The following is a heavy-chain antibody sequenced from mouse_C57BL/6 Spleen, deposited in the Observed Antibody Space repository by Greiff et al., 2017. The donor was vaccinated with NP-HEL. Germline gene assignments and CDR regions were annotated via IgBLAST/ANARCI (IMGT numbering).Heavy chain of an antibody. Sequence: VQLQQPGAELVKPGASVKMSCKASGYTFTSYWITWVKQRPGQGLAWIGDIYPGSGSTNYNEKFKSKATLTVDTSSSTAYMQISSLTSADSAVYYCARKGYGNYFDYWGQGTTLTVSS. J-gene: IGHJ2*01. CDR2: IYPGSGST. CDR3: ARKGYGNYFDY. D-gene: IGHD2-10*02. CDR1: GYTFTSYW. V-gene: IGHV1-55*01.